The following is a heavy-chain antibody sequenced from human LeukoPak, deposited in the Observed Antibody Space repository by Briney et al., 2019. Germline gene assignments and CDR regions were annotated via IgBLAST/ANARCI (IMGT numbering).Heavy chain of an antibody. CDR3: TTGPVRGAREELERRVYYYYYYYMDV. Sequence: PGGSLRLSCAASGFTFSNAWMSWVRQAPGKGLEWVGRIKSKTDGGTTDYAAPVKGRFTISRDDSKNTLYLQMNSLKTEDTAVYYCTTGPVRGAREELERRVYYYYYYYMDVWGKGTTVTVSS. V-gene: IGHV3-15*01. D-gene: IGHD1-1*01. CDR1: GFTFSNAW. CDR2: IKSKTDGGTT. J-gene: IGHJ6*03.